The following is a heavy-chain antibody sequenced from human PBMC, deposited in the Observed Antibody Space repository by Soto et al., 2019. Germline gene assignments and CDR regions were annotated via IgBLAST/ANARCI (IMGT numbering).Heavy chain of an antibody. CDR2: ISYDGSNK. CDR3: AKNPPYDYYDTIRFYFDY. V-gene: IGHV3-30-3*02. CDR1: GFTFSSYA. D-gene: IGHD3-22*01. Sequence: GGSLRLSCAASGFTFSSYAMHWVRQAPGKGLEWVAVISYDGSNKYYADTVKGRFTISRDNAKNSLYLQMNSLRAEDTAVYYCAKNPPYDYYDTIRFYFDYWGQGTLVTVSS. J-gene: IGHJ4*02.